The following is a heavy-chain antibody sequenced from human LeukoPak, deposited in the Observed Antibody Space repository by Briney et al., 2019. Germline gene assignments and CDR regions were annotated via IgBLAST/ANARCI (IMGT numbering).Heavy chain of an antibody. Sequence: PSETLSLTCTVSGGASISSDSYYWTWVRQPVGKGVAWIGRIFGTGTTNYNPTLKTRVTMSIDRSRNQFSLQLISVTAADTAIYYCAKSKFLEWYFDSWGQGKMVIVSA. D-gene: IGHD3-3*01. CDR3: AKSKFLEWYFDS. V-gene: IGHV4-61*02. J-gene: IGHJ4*02. CDR2: IFGTGTT. CDR1: GGASISSDSYY.